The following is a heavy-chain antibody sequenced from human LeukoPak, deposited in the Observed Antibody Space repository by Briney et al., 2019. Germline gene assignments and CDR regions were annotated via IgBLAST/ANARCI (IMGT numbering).Heavy chain of an antibody. D-gene: IGHD1-1*01. CDR2: IKEDGSEK. V-gene: IGHV3-7*01. CDR3: ARGGTFVSDY. CDR1: GFTFSTFW. J-gene: IGHJ4*02. Sequence: GGSLRLSCAASGFTFSTFWMSWVRQAPGKGLEWVANIKEDGSEKYYVDSMKGRFTVSRDNAKNSLYLQMDSLRTEDTAVYYCARGGTFVSDYWGQGTLVTVSS.